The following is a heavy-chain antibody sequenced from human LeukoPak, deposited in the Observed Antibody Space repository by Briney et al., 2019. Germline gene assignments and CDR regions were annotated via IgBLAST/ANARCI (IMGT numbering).Heavy chain of an antibody. V-gene: IGHV4-34*01. J-gene: IGHJ5*02. CDR1: GGSFSGYY. CDR3: ARGGEQQLDNWFDP. D-gene: IGHD6-13*01. CDR2: INHSGST. Sequence: SETLSLTCAVYGGSFSGYYWSWIRQPTGKGLEWIGEINHSGSTNYNPSLKSRVTISVDTSKNQFSLKLSSVTAADTAVYYCARGGEQQLDNWFDPWGQGTLVTVSS.